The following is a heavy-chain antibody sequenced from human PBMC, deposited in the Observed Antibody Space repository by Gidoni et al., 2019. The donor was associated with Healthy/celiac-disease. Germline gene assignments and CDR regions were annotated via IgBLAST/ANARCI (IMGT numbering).Heavy chain of an antibody. CDR1: GFTFDDYT. CDR3: AKDIGYGDYVDY. D-gene: IGHD4-17*01. Sequence: EVQLVESGGVVVQPGGSLRLSCAASGFTFDDYTMHWVRQAPGKGLEWVSLISWDGGSTYYADSVKGRFTISRDNSKNSLYLQMNSLRTEDTALYYCAKDIGYGDYVDYWGQGTLVTVSS. J-gene: IGHJ4*02. V-gene: IGHV3-43*01. CDR2: ISWDGGST.